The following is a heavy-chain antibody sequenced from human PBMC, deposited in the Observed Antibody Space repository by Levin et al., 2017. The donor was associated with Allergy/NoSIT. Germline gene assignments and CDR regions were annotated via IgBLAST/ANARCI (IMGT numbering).Heavy chain of an antibody. V-gene: IGHV1-69*01. CDR3: ARSQYSGSGRITIFGVVPIVYYFDY. Sequence: KISCKASGGTFSSYAISWVRQAPGQGLEWMGGIIPIFGTANYAQKFQGRVTITADESTSTAYMELSSLRSEDTAVYYCARSQYSGSGRITIFGVVPIVYYFDYWGQGTLVTVSS. CDR2: IIPIFGTA. CDR1: GGTFSSYA. J-gene: IGHJ4*02. D-gene: IGHD3-3*01.